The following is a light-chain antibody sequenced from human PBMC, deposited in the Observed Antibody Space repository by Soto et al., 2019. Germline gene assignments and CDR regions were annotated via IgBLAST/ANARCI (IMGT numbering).Light chain of an antibody. CDR1: SSDVGGYTY. CDR2: EVN. V-gene: IGLV2-14*01. J-gene: IGLJ1*01. CDR3: SSYTSSSTLYV. Sequence: QPVLTQPASVSGSPRQSITISCTGASSDVGGYTYVSWYQQHPGKAPKLMIYEVNNRPSGVSHRFSGSKSGNTASLTISGLQAEDEADYYCSSYTSSSTLYVFGTGTKLTVL.